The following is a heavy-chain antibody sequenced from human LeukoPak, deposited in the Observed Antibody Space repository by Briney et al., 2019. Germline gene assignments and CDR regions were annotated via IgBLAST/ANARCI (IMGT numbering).Heavy chain of an antibody. Sequence: SETLSLTCTVSGGSISSYYWSWIRQPPGKGLEWIGYIYYSGSTNYNPSLKSRVTISVDTSKNQFSLKLSSVTAADTAVYYCARGQIYSSSWGFDPWGQGTLVTVSS. J-gene: IGHJ5*02. CDR3: ARGQIYSSSWGFDP. V-gene: IGHV4-59*08. CDR2: IYYSGST. D-gene: IGHD6-13*01. CDR1: GGSISSYY.